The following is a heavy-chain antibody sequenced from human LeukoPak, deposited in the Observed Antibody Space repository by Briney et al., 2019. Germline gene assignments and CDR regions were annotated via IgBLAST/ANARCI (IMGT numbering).Heavy chain of an antibody. D-gene: IGHD3-3*01. V-gene: IGHV1-2*02. J-gene: IGHJ6*03. Sequence: ASVKVSCKASGYTFTGYYMHWVRQAPGQGLEWMGWINPNSGGTNYAQKFQGRVTITRNTSISTAYMELSSLRSEDTAVYYCARGLEAYYDFWSGYYDYYYYMDVWGKGTTVTVSS. CDR3: ARGLEAYYDFWSGYYDYYYYMDV. CDR1: GYTFTGYY. CDR2: INPNSGGT.